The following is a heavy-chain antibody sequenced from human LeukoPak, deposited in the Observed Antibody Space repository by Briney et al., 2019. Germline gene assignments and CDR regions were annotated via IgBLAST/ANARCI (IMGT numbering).Heavy chain of an antibody. J-gene: IGHJ4*02. Sequence: GGSLRLSCAASGFTFSSYSMNWVRQAPGKGLEWVSSISSSSSYIYYADSVKGRFTISRDNAKNSLYLQMNSLRAEDTAVYYCGRVRIVGATRADYWGQGTLVTVSS. CDR2: ISSSSSYI. D-gene: IGHD1-26*01. CDR3: GRVRIVGATRADY. CDR1: GFTFSSYS. V-gene: IGHV3-21*01.